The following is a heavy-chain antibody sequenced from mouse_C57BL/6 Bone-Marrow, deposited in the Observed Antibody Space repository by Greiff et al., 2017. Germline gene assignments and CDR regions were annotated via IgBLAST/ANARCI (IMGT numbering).Heavy chain of an antibody. Sequence: VQLQQPGAELVKPGASVKLSCKASGYTFTSYWMQWVQQRPGQGLEWIGEIDPSDSYTNYNQKFKGKATLTVYTSSSTAYMQLSSLTSEDSAVYYCAGDYYGSSYVLAYWGQGTLVTVSA. V-gene: IGHV1-50*01. D-gene: IGHD1-1*01. J-gene: IGHJ3*01. CDR3: AGDYYGSSYVLAY. CDR2: IDPSDSYT. CDR1: GYTFTSYW.